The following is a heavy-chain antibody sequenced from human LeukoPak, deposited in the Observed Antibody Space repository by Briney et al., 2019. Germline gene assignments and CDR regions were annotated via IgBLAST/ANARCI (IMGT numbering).Heavy chain of an antibody. CDR1: GGSFSGYY. J-gene: IGHJ6*02. V-gene: IGHV4-34*01. D-gene: IGHD2-2*01. CDR3: ARGPVVPAALYGMDV. Sequence: SETLSLTCAVYGGSFSGYYWSWIRQPPGKGLEWIGEINHSGSTNYNPSLKSRVTISVDTSKNQFSLKLSSVTAADTAVNYCARGPVVPAALYGMDVWGQGTTVTVSS. CDR2: INHSGST.